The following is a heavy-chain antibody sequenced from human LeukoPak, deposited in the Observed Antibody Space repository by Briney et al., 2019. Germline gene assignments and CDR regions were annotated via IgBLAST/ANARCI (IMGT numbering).Heavy chain of an antibody. CDR1: GYRFTTQW. V-gene: IGHV5-51*01. Sequence: GESLKISCKTSGYRFTTQWIGWVRQMPGEGLEWMGIIYPADSDTRYSPSLQGQVTISADKSITTAYLQWSSLKASDTAMYYCARLQGSDSAIDFWGQGTLVTVSA. J-gene: IGHJ4*02. D-gene: IGHD2-15*01. CDR3: ARLQGSDSAIDF. CDR2: IYPADSDT.